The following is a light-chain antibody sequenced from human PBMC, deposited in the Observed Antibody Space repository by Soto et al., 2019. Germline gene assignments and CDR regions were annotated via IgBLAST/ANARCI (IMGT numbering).Light chain of an antibody. CDR1: SSDIGIYNF. CDR2: EVY. CDR3: MSYAGNDIWV. J-gene: IGLJ3*02. Sequence: QSALTQPPSASGSPGQSVAISCTGTSSDIGIYNFVSWFQQHPGKAPKLLIYEVYRRPSGVPDRFSASKSGNTASLTISGLQAEDDADYHCMSYAGNDIWVFGGGTKVTVL. V-gene: IGLV2-8*01.